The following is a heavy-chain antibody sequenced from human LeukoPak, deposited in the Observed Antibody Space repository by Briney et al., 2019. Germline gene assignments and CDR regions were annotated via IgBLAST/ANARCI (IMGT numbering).Heavy chain of an antibody. CDR3: ARGLGGWLRLFDY. D-gene: IGHD6-19*01. J-gene: IGHJ4*02. Sequence: SETLSLTCAGYGGSFSGYYWSWIRQPPGKGLEWIGEINHSGSTNYNPSLKSRVTISVDTSKNQFSLKLSSVTAADTAVYYCARGLGGWLRLFDYWGQGTLVTVSS. CDR1: GGSFSGYY. CDR2: INHSGST. V-gene: IGHV4-34*01.